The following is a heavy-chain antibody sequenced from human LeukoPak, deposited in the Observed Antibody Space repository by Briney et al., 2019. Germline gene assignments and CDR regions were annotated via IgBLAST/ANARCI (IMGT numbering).Heavy chain of an antibody. J-gene: IGHJ5*02. CDR2: IYYSGST. CDR3: ARLSPTSPYNWFDP. V-gene: IGHV4-59*08. Sequence: SETLSLTCTVSGGSTSSYYWSWIRQPPGKGLEWIGYIYYSGSTNYNPSLKSRVTISVDTSKNQFSLKLSSVTAADTAVYYCARLSPTSPYNWFDPWGQGTLVTVSS. CDR1: GGSTSSYY.